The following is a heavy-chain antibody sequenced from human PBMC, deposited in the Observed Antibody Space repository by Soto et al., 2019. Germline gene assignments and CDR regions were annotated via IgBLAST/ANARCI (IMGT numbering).Heavy chain of an antibody. J-gene: IGHJ5*02. Sequence: ASETLSLSCTVAGGSSSSYYWSWIRQPPGKGLEWIGYIYYSGSTNYNPSLKSRVTISVDTSKNQFSLKLSSVTAADTAVYYCARVMLSRGFDPWGQGTLVTVSS. D-gene: IGHD6-13*01. V-gene: IGHV4-59*01. CDR2: IYYSGST. CDR3: ARVMLSRGFDP. CDR1: GGSSSSYY.